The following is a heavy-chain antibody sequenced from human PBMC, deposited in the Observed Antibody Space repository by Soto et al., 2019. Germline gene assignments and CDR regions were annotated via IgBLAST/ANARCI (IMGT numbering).Heavy chain of an antibody. D-gene: IGHD2-2*02. V-gene: IGHV2-70*11. Sequence: GSGPTLVNPTQTLTLTCTFSGFSLSTSGMCVSWIRQPPGKALEWLARIDWEDDKYYSTSLKTRLTISKDTSKNQVVLTMTNVDPVDTATYYCARTHIVLVPAAIGWFDPWGQGTLVTVSS. CDR2: IDWEDDK. CDR3: ARTHIVLVPAAIGWFDP. CDR1: GFSLSTSGMC. J-gene: IGHJ5*02.